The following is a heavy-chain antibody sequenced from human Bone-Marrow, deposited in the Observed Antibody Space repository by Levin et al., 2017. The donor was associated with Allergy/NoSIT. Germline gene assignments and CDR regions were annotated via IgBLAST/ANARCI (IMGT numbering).Heavy chain of an antibody. J-gene: IGHJ4*02. CDR1: GFAFSSYA. D-gene: IGHD6-19*01. CDR2: ISGVGRSA. V-gene: IGHV3-23*01. CDR3: ARTMRRDSAGWYFFES. Sequence: GGSLRLSCEASGFAFSSYAMSWVRQAPGKGLEGVSLISGVGRSAYYADSVRGRFTVSRDTSKRTVYLQMNSLTAGDTAVYYCARTMRRDSAGWYFFESWGQGTLVTVSS.